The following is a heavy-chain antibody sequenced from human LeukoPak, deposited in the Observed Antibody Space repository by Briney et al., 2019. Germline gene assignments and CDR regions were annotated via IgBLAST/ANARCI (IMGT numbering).Heavy chain of an antibody. CDR3: ARGDGEDELARDCSYFDL. CDR1: GFTFSSYD. CDR2: IGTAGDT. J-gene: IGHJ2*01. D-gene: IGHD2-21*02. Sequence: PGGSLRLSCAASGFTFSSYDMHWVRQATGKGLEWVSAIGTAGDTYYPGSVKGRFTISRENAKNSLYLQMNSLRAEDTAVYYCARGDGEDELARDCSYFDLWGRGTLVTVSS. V-gene: IGHV3-13*01.